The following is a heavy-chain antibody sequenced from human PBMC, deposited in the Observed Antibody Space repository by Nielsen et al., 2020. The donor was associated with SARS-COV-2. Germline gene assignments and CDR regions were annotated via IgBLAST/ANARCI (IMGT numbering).Heavy chain of an antibody. J-gene: IGHJ4*02. CDR3: AKRSHFGDSYQYFLDK. Sequence: GGSLRLSCAASGFSFSTHNMNWLRQAPGKGLEWVSAITSGYSYIYYADSVKGRFTISRDNAESTLFLEMNSLRPEDTAVYYCAKRSHFGDSYQYFLDKWGQGTLVTVSS. V-gene: IGHV3-21*01. CDR2: ITSGYSYI. CDR1: GFSFSTHN. D-gene: IGHD2-2*01.